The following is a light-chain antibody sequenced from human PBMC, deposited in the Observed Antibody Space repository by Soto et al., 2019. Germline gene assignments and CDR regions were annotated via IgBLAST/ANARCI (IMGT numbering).Light chain of an antibody. V-gene: IGLV1-40*01. Sequence: QSVLTQPPSVCGAPGQRVTISCTGSSSNIGAGYDVHWYQQLPGTAPKLLIYGNSNRPSGVLDRFSGSKSGTSASLAITGLQAEDEADYYCQSYDSSLSALYVFGTGTKVTVL. J-gene: IGLJ1*01. CDR1: SSNIGAGYD. CDR2: GNS. CDR3: QSYDSSLSALYV.